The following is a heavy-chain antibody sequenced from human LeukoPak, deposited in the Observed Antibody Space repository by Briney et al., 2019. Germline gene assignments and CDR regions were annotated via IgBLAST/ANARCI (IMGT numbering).Heavy chain of an antibody. D-gene: IGHD3-9*01. CDR1: GGSISSGSYY. CDR2: IYTSGSI. CDR3: ARDGYYDILTGYYYYYMDV. J-gene: IGHJ6*03. Sequence: SQTLSLTCTVSGGSISSGSYYWSWIRQPAGKGLEWIGRIYTSGSINYNPSLKSRVTISVDTSKNQFSLKLSSVTAADTAVYYCARDGYYDILTGYYYYYMDVWGKGTTVTVSS. V-gene: IGHV4-61*02.